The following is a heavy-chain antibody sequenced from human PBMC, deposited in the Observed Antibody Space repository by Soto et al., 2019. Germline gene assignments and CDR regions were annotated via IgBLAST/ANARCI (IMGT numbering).Heavy chain of an antibody. CDR1: GFTFSSYG. CDR2: ISYDGSNK. J-gene: IGHJ5*02. D-gene: IGHD3-10*01. V-gene: IGHV3-30*18. Sequence: GGSLRLSCAASGFTFSSYGMHWVRQAPGKGLEWVAVISYDGSNKYYADSVKGRFTISRDNSKNTLYLQMNSLRAEDTAVYYCAKDLVRDGSGSPNWFDPWGQGTLVTVSS. CDR3: AKDLVRDGSGSPNWFDP.